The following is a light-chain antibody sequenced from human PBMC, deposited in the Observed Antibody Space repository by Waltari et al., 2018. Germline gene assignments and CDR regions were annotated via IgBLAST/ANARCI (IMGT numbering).Light chain of an antibody. V-gene: IGLV1-51*02. Sequence: QSVLTQPPSVSAAPGQRVTISCSGSSSNIGSRSVSWYQQVPRTAPKLLSYENDKRPSGISDRFSGSKSGTSATLGITGLQTGDEADYYCGTWDVSPGAGAFGGGTKLTVL. CDR3: GTWDVSPGAGA. CDR2: END. J-gene: IGLJ3*02. CDR1: SSNIGSRS.